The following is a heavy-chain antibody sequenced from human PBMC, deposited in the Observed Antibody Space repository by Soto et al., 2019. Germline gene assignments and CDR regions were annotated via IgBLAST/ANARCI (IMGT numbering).Heavy chain of an antibody. CDR1: GFTFSGYW. D-gene: IGHD2-15*01. Sequence: EAQVVESGGGVVQPGGSLRLSCAGSGFTFSGYWMHWVRQSPGKGLVWVSRINSDGTTTAYADSVKGRFTISRDNSKNTLYLQMSSLRAEDTAVYYCTHCSGESCHGGYFGVDVWGQGTTVTVSS. CDR2: INSDGTTT. J-gene: IGHJ6*02. V-gene: IGHV3-74*01. CDR3: THCSGESCHGGYFGVDV.